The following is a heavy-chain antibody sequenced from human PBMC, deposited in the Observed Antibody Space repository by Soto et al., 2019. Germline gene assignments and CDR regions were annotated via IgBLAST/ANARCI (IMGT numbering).Heavy chain of an antibody. CDR1: GGSISSSSYY. CDR3: ARLVRKAVAGIDY. Sequence: SETLSLTCTVSGGSISSSSYYWGWIRQPPGKGLEWIGSIYYSGSTYYNPSLKSRVTISVDTSKNQFSLKLSSVTAADTAVYYCARLVRKAVAGIDYWGQGTLVTVSS. D-gene: IGHD6-19*01. J-gene: IGHJ4*02. V-gene: IGHV4-39*01. CDR2: IYYSGST.